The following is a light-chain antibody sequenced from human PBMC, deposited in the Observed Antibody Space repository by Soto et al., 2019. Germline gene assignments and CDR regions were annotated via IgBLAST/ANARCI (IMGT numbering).Light chain of an antibody. Sequence: QSALTQPASVSGSPGQSITISCTGTSSDVGGYNFVSWYQQHPGKATKLVIYEVSNRPSGVSDRFSGSKYDNTASLTISGLQAEDEADYYCSSYTRSTTLVFGGGTKLTVL. CDR3: SSYTRSTTLV. CDR1: SSDVGGYNF. CDR2: EVS. J-gene: IGLJ3*02. V-gene: IGLV2-14*01.